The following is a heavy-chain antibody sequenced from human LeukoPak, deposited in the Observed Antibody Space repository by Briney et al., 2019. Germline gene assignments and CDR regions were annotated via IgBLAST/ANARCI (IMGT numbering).Heavy chain of an antibody. Sequence: GESLKISCKGSGYSFTSYWIGWVRQMPGKGLEWMGIIYPGDSDTRYSPSFQGQVTISADKSISTAYLQWSSLKASDTAMYYCASSTFGGVIVTNPEHYYYYYGMDAWGQGTTVTVS. V-gene: IGHV5-51*01. CDR3: ASSTFGGVIVTNPEHYYYYYGMDA. CDR2: IYPGDSDT. D-gene: IGHD3-16*02. J-gene: IGHJ6*02. CDR1: GYSFTSYW.